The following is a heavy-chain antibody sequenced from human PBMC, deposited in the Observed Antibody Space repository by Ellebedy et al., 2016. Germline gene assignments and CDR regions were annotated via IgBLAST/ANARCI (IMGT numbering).Heavy chain of an antibody. J-gene: IGHJ4*02. D-gene: IGHD6-19*01. Sequence: GGSLRLSCTAFGFTSSHYNFNWVRQAPGKGLEWVSYISSSSETIHYADSVKGRFTISRDNSKNSLYLQMSSLTIEDTALYYCVKGRQWLLHYWGQGTLVTVSS. V-gene: IGHV3-48*04. CDR2: ISSSSETI. CDR3: VKGRQWLLHY. CDR1: GFTSSHYN.